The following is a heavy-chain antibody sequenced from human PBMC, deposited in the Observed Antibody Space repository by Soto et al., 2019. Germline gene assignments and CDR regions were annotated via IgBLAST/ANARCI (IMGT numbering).Heavy chain of an antibody. D-gene: IGHD3-16*02. V-gene: IGHV1-3*01. CDR3: ARDYDYIWGTYRHYFEY. CDR2: INAGNGNT. J-gene: IGHJ4*02. CDR1: GYTFTNYA. Sequence: QVQLVQSGAEVKKPGASVTVSCKASGYTFTNYALHWVRPAPGQRLEWMGWINAGNGNTKYSQKFQGRVTFTRDTSANTAYMEVSSLRSEDTAVYYCARDYDYIWGTYRHYFEYWGQGTLVTVSS.